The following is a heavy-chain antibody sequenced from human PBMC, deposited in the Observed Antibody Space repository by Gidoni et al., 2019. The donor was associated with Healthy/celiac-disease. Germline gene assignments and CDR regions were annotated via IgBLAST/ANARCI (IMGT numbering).Heavy chain of an antibody. V-gene: IGHV4-61*02. D-gene: IGHD4-17*01. CDR1: GGSISSGSYY. CDR2: IYTSGRT. Sequence: VQLQESGPGLVKPSQTLSLTCTVSGGSISSGSYYWSWIRPPAGKGLEWIGRIYTSGRTNYNPARKSRVTISVDTSKNQFSLKLSSVTAVETAVYYCARMSYAQPFDYWGQGTLVTVSS. CDR3: ARMSYAQPFDY. J-gene: IGHJ4*02.